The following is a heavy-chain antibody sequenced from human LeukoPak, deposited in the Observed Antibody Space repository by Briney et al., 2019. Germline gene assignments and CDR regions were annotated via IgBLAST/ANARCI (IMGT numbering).Heavy chain of an antibody. CDR2: IYYSGST. D-gene: IGHD2-2*01. J-gene: IGHJ5*02. V-gene: IGHV4-39*07. CDR1: GDSISSSGDY. Sequence: PSETLSLTCTVSGDSISSSGDYWGWIRQPPGKGLEWIGNIYYSGSTYYSPSLKSRVTIAVDTSKNQFSLKLSSVTAADTAVYYCARDLVPAASWFDPWGQGTLVTVSS. CDR3: ARDLVPAASWFDP.